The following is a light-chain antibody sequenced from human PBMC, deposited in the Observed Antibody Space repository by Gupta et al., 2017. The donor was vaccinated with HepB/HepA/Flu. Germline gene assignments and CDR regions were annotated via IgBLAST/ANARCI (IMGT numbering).Light chain of an antibody. J-gene: IGKJ2*01. CDR2: DAS. CDR1: QDISNF. CDR3: QQYDSFVPSS. V-gene: IGKV1-33*01. Sequence: DXQMTQXPSSLXVSVGDRVTISCQASQDISNFLNWYQVKPGKAPKLLIYDASNLETGVPSRFSGSGSGTDFTFTISSLQPEDIATYFCQQYDSFVPSSFGQGTKLEIK.